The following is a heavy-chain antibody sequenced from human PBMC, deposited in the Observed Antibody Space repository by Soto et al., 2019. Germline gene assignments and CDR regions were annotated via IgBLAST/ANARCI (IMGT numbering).Heavy chain of an antibody. Sequence: EVQLVESGGGLVQPGGSLRVSCAASGFTFSSYWMHWVRQAPGKGLVWVSRINSDGSSTSYADSVKGRFTISRDNXXXXXXXXXXXXXXEDTAIYYCARRGAVAGLHYWGQGTLVTVSS. D-gene: IGHD6-19*01. CDR3: ARRGAVAGLHY. CDR2: INSDGSST. CDR1: GFTFSSYW. V-gene: IGHV3-74*01. J-gene: IGHJ4*02.